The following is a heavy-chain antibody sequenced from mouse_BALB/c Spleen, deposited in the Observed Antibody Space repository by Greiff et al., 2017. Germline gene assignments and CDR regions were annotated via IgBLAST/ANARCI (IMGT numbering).Heavy chain of an antibody. J-gene: IGHJ3*01. CDR1: GYTFTSYW. V-gene: IGHV1S22*01. D-gene: IGHD3-1*01. CDR2: IYPGSGST. CDR3: TRTSSGYSFAY. Sequence: LQQPGSELVRPGASVKLSCKASGYTFTSYWMHWVKQRHGQGLEWIGNIYPGSGSTNYDEKFKSKGTLTVDTSSSTAYMHLSSLTSEDSAVYYCTRTSSGYSFAYWGQGTLVTVSA.